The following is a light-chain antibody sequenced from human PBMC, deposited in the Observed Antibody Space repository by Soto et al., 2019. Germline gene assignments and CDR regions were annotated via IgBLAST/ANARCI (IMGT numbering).Light chain of an antibody. CDR3: QQYGRSPFT. Sequence: EIVLTQSPGTLSSSPGERATLSCRASQSVSSSYLAWYQQKPGQAPRLLIYGASSRATGIPDRFSGSGSGTDFTLTISRLEPEDFAVYYCQQYGRSPFTFGPGTKVDIK. J-gene: IGKJ3*01. V-gene: IGKV3-20*01. CDR1: QSVSSSY. CDR2: GAS.